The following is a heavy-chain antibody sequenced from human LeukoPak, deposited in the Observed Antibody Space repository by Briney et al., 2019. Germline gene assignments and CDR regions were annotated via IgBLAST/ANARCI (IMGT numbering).Heavy chain of an antibody. CDR2: IYYSGST. CDR3: ARDKVGATFPDY. CDR1: GGSISSGDYY. V-gene: IGHV4-30-4*08. Sequence: SETLSLTCTVSGGSISSGDYYWSWIRQPPGKGLEWIGYIYYSGSTYYNPSLKSRVTISVDTSKNQFSLKLSSVTAADTAVYYCARDKVGATFPDYWGQGTLVTVSS. J-gene: IGHJ4*02. D-gene: IGHD1-26*01.